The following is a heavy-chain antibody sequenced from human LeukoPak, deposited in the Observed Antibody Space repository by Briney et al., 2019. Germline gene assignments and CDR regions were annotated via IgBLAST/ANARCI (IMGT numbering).Heavy chain of an antibody. D-gene: IGHD4-17*01. V-gene: IGHV1-69*04. CDR3: AREVYGDHGFDY. Sequence: SVEVSCKASGGTFSSYAISWVRQAPGRGLEWMGRIIPIFGIANYAQKFQGRVTITADKSTSTAYMELSSLRSEDTAVYYCAREVYGDHGFDYWGQGTLVTVSS. J-gene: IGHJ4*02. CDR2: IIPIFGIA. CDR1: GGTFSSYA.